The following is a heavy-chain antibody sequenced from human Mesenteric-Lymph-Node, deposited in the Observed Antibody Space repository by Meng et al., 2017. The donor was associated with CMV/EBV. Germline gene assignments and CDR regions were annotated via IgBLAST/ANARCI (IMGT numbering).Heavy chain of an antibody. Sequence: SETLSLTCIVSGGSISSNSYYWGWIRQSPGKGLEWIGNIYYSGSTYYSPSLESRVTISVDTAKNQFSLKLSSVTATDPAVYYCAGGKRGWGIQLWPYYFDYWGQGTLVTVSS. D-gene: IGHD5-18*01. J-gene: IGHJ4*02. V-gene: IGHV4-39*07. CDR3: AGGKRGWGIQLWPYYFDY. CDR2: IYYSGST. CDR1: GGSISSNSYY.